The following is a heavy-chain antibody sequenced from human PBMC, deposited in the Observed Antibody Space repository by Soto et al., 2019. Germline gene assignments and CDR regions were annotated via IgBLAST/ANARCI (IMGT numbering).Heavy chain of an antibody. V-gene: IGHV3-30*18. D-gene: IGHD3-3*01. CDR3: AKTLRSLEVARDYYYPVDV. J-gene: IGHJ6*02. Sequence: GGSLRFSCAVCGFTFSTYGMHWVCQAPGKGMEWVGLISDDGTSKEYADSVRGRFAVSRDNSKISLFLQLHRLRTEETAVYYCAKTLRSLEVARDYYYPVDVWGRRXTVTISS. CDR1: GFTFSTYG. CDR2: ISDDGTSK.